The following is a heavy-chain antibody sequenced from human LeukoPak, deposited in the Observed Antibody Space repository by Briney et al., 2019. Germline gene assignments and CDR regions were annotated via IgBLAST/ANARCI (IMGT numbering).Heavy chain of an antibody. CDR3: ARSSYCGGDCYWGHFDY. D-gene: IGHD2-21*01. CDR1: GFTFSSYW. CDR2: IKQDGSEK. V-gene: IGHV3-7*01. Sequence: PGGSLRLSCAASGFTFSSYWMSWVRQAPGKGLEWVANIKQDGSEKYYVDSVKGRFTISRDNAKNSLYLQMNSLRAEDTAVYYCARSSYCGGDCYWGHFDYWGQGTLVTVSS. J-gene: IGHJ4*02.